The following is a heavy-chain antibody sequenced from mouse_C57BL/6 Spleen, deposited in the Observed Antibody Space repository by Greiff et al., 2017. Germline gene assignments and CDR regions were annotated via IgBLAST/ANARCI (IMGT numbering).Heavy chain of an antibody. D-gene: IGHD4-1*01. CDR2: IYPGDGDT. CDR3: ARSGTNWDGFDY. V-gene: IGHV1-80*01. Sequence: QVQLQQSGAELVKPGASVKISCKASGYAFSSYWLNWVKQRPGKGLEWIGQIYPGDGDTNYNGKFKGKATLTADKSSSTAYMQLSSLTSEDSAVYFCARSGTNWDGFDYWGQGTTLTVSS. J-gene: IGHJ2*01. CDR1: GYAFSSYW.